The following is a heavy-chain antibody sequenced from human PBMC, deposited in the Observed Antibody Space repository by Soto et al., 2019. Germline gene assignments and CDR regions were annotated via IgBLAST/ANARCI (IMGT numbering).Heavy chain of an antibody. CDR3: ARAGYYYDSLDY. CDR1: GVYISSQY. CDR2: IYYSGST. Sequence: SETLSLTCTVSGVYISSQYWSWIRQPPGKGLEWIGYIYYSGSTNYNPSLKSRVTISVDTSKNQFSLKLSSVTAADTAVYYCARAGYYYDSLDYWGQGTLVTVSS. V-gene: IGHV4-59*11. D-gene: IGHD3-22*01. J-gene: IGHJ4*02.